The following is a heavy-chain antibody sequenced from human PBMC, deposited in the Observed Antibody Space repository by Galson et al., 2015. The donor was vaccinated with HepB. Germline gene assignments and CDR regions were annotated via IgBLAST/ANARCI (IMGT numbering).Heavy chain of an antibody. Sequence: SLRLSCAASGFTFSSYAMHRVRQAPGKGLEWVAVISYDGSNKYYADSVKGRFTISRDNSKNTLYLQMNSLRAEDTAVYYCARDFVERGYCSSTSCTAGMDVWGQGTTVTVSS. CDR3: ARDFVERGYCSSTSCTAGMDV. V-gene: IGHV3-30-3*01. CDR1: GFTFSSYA. J-gene: IGHJ6*02. D-gene: IGHD2-2*01. CDR2: ISYDGSNK.